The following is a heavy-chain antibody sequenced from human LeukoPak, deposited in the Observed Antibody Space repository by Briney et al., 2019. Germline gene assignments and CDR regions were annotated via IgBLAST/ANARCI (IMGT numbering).Heavy chain of an antibody. D-gene: IGHD4-17*01. J-gene: IGHJ4*02. CDR2: ISGSGGST. CDR3: AKDLADYGDYDY. CDR1: GFTFSSDA. V-gene: IGHV3-23*01. Sequence: GGSLRLSCAASGFTFSSDAMSWVRQAPGKGLEWVSAISGSGGSTYYADSVKGRFTISRDNSKNTLYLQMNSLRAEDTAVYYCAKDLADYGDYDYWGQGTLVTVSS.